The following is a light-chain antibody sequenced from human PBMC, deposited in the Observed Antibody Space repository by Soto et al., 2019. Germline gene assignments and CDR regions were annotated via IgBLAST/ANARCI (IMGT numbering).Light chain of an antibody. CDR2: SAS. J-gene: IGKJ4*01. CDR3: LQLNRYPLT. CDR1: QPISNY. V-gene: IGKV1-9*01. Sequence: DIPLTQSPSFLSASVGDRVTITCRASQPISNYLAWYQQKPGKAPELLIYSASTLQSGVPSRFSGSGGGSWTEFSLTIRALQPDDFATYYCLQLNRYPLTFGGGTKV.